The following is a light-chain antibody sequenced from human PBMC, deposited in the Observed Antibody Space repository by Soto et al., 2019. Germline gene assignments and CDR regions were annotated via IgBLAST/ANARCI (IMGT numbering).Light chain of an antibody. Sequence: SYELTQPPSVSVAPGKTARIPCGGNNIGSKSVHWYQQKPGQAPVLVIYYDSDRPSGNPERFSGSNSGNTATLTISRVEEGDEADYYCQVWDSSSDHPGVFGTGTKAPV. J-gene: IGLJ1*01. V-gene: IGLV3-21*04. CDR3: QVWDSSSDHPGV. CDR2: YDS. CDR1: NIGSKS.